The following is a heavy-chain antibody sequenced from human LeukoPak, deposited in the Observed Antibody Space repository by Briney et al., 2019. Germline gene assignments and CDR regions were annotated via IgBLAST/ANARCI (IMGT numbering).Heavy chain of an antibody. CDR2: INPNSGGT. CDR1: GYTFTGYY. V-gene: IGHV1-2*02. D-gene: IGHD3-3*01. J-gene: IGHJ4*02. CDR3: ARGPRITIFGVVTGAGYHTAKYYFDY. Sequence: GASVKVSCKASGYTFTGYYMHWVRQAPGQGLEWMGWINPNSGGTNYAQKFQGRVTMTRDTSISTAYMELSRLRSDDTAVYYCARGPRITIFGVVTGAGYHTAKYYFDYWGQGTLVTVSS.